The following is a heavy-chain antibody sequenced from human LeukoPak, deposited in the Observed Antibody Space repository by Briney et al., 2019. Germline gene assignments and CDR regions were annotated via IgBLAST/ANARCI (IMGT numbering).Heavy chain of an antibody. Sequence: GESLKISCKGSGYIFTTYWISWVRQMPGKGLEWIGIIYPGDSSPRYSPSFRGQVTISVDKSTNTAYLQWSSLQASDTAMYYCARHRTQKFGCDYWGQGSLVTVSS. CDR2: IYPGDSSP. J-gene: IGHJ4*02. V-gene: IGHV5-51*01. CDR3: ARHRTQKFGCDY. D-gene: IGHD1-1*01. CDR1: GYIFTTYW.